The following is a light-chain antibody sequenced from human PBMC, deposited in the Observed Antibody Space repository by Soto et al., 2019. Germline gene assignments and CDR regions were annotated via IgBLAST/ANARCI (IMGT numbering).Light chain of an antibody. V-gene: IGLV2-8*01. J-gene: IGLJ1*01. CDR2: EVN. CDR1: SSDVGGYKY. Sequence: QSALTQPPSASGSPGQSVTISCTGTSSDVGGYKYVSWYQQHPGKAPKLMIFEVNKRPSGVPDRFSGSKSGNTASLTVSGLQAEDEAYYYCSSYAGINNLGVFGTGTKRTVL. CDR3: SSYAGINNLGV.